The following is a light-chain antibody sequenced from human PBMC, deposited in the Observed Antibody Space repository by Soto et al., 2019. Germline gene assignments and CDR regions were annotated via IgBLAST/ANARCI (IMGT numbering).Light chain of an antibody. CDR2: TTS. Sequence: DIQMPQSPSSLSASVGDRVSITCRESQTIAMYVNWFQQKPGKAPKHLIYTTSSLQSGVPPRFSGSGSETDFTLTISRLQPEDSATYYCQQSFTAPYTFGQGTKREIK. CDR3: QQSFTAPYT. V-gene: IGKV1-39*01. CDR1: QTIAMY. J-gene: IGKJ2*01.